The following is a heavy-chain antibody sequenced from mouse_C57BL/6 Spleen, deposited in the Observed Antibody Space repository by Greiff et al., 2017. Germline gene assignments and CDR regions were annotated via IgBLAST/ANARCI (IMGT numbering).Heavy chain of an antibody. CDR3: ATYDYARFAY. CDR2: INPGSGGT. V-gene: IGHV1-54*01. Sequence: VQLQQSGAELVRPGTSVKVSCKASGYAFTNYLIEWVKQRPGQGLEWIGVINPGSGGTNYNEKFKGKATLTADKSSSTAYMQLSSLTSEDSAVYFCATYDYARFAYWGQGTLVTVSA. D-gene: IGHD2-4*01. J-gene: IGHJ3*01. CDR1: GYAFTNYL.